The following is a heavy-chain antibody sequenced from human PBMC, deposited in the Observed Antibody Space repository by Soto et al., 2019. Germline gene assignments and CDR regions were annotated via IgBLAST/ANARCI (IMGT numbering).Heavy chain of an antibody. CDR3: ARTLRIYYYDSSGTTDY. D-gene: IGHD3-22*01. CDR2: INHSGST. Sequence: PSETLSLTCAVYGGPFSGYYWSWIRQPPGKGLEWIGEINHSGSTNYNPSLKSRVTISVDTSKNQFSLKLSSVTAADTAVYYCARTLRIYYYDSSGTTDYWGQGTLVTVSS. CDR1: GGPFSGYY. J-gene: IGHJ4*02. V-gene: IGHV4-34*01.